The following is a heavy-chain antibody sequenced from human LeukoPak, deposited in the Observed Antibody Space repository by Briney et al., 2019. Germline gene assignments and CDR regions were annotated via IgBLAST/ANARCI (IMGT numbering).Heavy chain of an antibody. CDR3: ARGLRWNYVFDY. D-gene: IGHD1-7*01. CDR2: INHSGST. Sequence: PSETLSLTCAVYGGSFSGYYWSWIRQPPGKGLEWIGEINHSGSTNYNPSLKSRVTISVDTSKNQFSLKLSSVTAADTAVYYCARGLRWNYVFDYWGQGTLVTVSS. J-gene: IGHJ4*02. CDR1: GGSFSGYY. V-gene: IGHV4-34*01.